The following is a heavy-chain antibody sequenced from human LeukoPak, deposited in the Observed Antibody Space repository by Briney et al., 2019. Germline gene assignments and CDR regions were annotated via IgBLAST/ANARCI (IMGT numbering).Heavy chain of an antibody. D-gene: IGHD5-12*01. V-gene: IGHV3-48*03. CDR1: GFTFSSYE. J-gene: IGHJ6*02. Sequence: GASLRLSCAASGFTFSSYEMNWVRQPPGKGLEWVSYISSSGSTIYYAASVKGRFTISRDNAKNSLYLQMNSLRAEDRAVYYCAREGPPSGYDSSHYYYGMDVWGQGTTVTVSS. CDR2: ISSSGSTI. CDR3: AREGPPSGYDSSHYYYGMDV.